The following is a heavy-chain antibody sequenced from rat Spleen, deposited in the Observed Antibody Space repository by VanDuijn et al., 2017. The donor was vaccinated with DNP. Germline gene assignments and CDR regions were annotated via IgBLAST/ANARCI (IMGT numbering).Heavy chain of an antibody. D-gene: IGHD1-11*01. CDR2: ITYDVIRT. Sequence: EVQLVESGGGLVQPGRSLKLSCAASGFTFSNYGMAWVRQAPTKGLEWVATITYDVIRTYYRDSVKGRFTISRDNAKSTLNLQMDSLRSEDTATYYCARRGYGGRGFFDYWGQGVMVTVSS. CDR3: ARRGYGGRGFFDY. CDR1: GFTFSNYG. V-gene: IGHV5-29*01. J-gene: IGHJ2*01.